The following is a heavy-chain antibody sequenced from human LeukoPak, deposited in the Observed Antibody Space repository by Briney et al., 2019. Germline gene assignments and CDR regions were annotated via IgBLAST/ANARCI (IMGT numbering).Heavy chain of an antibody. J-gene: IGHJ6*03. CDR1: GYTFTGYY. Sequence: GASVKVSCKASGYTFTGYYMHWVRQAPGQGLEWMGWINPNSGGTNYAQKFQGRVTMTRDTSISTAYMELSSLRSEDTAVYYCARGITIAARPNYYYYYVDVWGKGTTVTVSS. CDR3: ARGITIAARPNYYYYYVDV. V-gene: IGHV1-2*02. D-gene: IGHD6-6*01. CDR2: INPNSGGT.